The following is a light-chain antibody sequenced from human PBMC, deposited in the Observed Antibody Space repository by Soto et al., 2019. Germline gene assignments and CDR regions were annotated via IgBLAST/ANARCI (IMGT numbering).Light chain of an antibody. CDR3: QHYYGFSRT. V-gene: IGKV1-5*01. Sequence: DIQMTQSPSTLSASAGDRVTITCRASQSISSYLNWYQQKPGKAPKLLIYDASSLESGVPSRFSGSGAGTEFTLTISSLQPDDFATYYCQHYYGFSRTFGQGTKVDI. J-gene: IGKJ1*01. CDR2: DAS. CDR1: QSISSY.